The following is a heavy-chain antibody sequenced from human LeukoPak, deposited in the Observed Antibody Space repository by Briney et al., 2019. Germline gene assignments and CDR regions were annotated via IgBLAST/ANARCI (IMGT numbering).Heavy chain of an antibody. CDR1: GGSISSSY. CDR3: ASYGSGGRAFDI. Sequence: SETLSLTCTVSGGSISSSYWTWIRQPPGKGLEWIGYIYYTGSTNYNPSLKSRVTISVDTSKNQFSLRLSSVTAADTAVYYCASYGSGGRAFDIWGQGTMVTVSS. J-gene: IGHJ3*02. D-gene: IGHD3-10*01. CDR2: IYYTGST. V-gene: IGHV4-59*08.